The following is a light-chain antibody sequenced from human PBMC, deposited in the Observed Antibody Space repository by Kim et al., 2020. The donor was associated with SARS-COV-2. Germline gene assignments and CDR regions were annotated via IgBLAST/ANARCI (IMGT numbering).Light chain of an antibody. Sequence: QSALTQPASVSASPGQSITISCTGTSRDVGRYNYVSWYRQYAGEAPKLVIYDVNNRPSGLSNRFSGSKSGNTASLTISGLQADDEADYYCSSYTADSTLIFGGGTKVTVL. CDR3: SSYTADSTLI. J-gene: IGLJ1*01. CDR1: SRDVGRYNY. V-gene: IGLV2-14*03. CDR2: DVN.